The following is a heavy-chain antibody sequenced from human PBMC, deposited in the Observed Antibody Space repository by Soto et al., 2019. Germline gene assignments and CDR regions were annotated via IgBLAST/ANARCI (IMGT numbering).Heavy chain of an antibody. CDR3: ARLYGSGTRHYGMDV. V-gene: IGHV3-23*01. D-gene: IGHD3-10*01. CDR1: RFTFRNYG. CDR2: ISPTGEQR. J-gene: IGHJ6*02. Sequence: PGGSLRLSCAASRFTFRNYGMSWVRQGPGKGLEWVSGISPTGEQRFYVDSVKGRFFISRDNSQNTLSLEMSNLRADDTAVYYCARLYGSGTRHYGMDVWGQGTTVTVS.